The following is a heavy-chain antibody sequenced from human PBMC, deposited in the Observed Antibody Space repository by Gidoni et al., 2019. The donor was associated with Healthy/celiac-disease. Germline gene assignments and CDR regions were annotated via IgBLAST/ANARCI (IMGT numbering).Heavy chain of an antibody. CDR1: GFTFSSYW. V-gene: IGHV3-74*01. J-gene: IGHJ6*02. D-gene: IGHD6-13*01. CDR2: INSDGSST. Sequence: EVQLVESGGGLVQPGGSLRLSCAASGFTFSSYWMHWVRQAPGKGLVWVSRINSDGSSTSYADSVKGRFTISRDNAKNTLYLQMNSLRAEDTAVYYCARDSGRDSSSWYVSYYYGMDVWGQGTTVTVSS. CDR3: ARDSGRDSSSWYVSYYYGMDV.